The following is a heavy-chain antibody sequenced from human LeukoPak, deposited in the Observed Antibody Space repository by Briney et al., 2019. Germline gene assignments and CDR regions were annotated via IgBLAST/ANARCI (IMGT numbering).Heavy chain of an antibody. J-gene: IGHJ4*02. V-gene: IGHV4-30-2*01. D-gene: IGHD3-16*01. CDR2: IYHSGST. CDR1: GGSISSGDYS. CDR3: ARGGGYTAEFDF. Sequence: TLSLTCAVSGGSISSGDYSWSWIRQPPGKGLEWIEYIYHSGSTYYNPSLKSRITISIDRSKNQFSLSLSSVTAADTAIYYCARGGGYTAEFDFWGQGTLVTVSS.